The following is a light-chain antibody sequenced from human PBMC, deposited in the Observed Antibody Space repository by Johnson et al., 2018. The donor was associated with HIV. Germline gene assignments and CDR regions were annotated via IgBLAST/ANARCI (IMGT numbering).Light chain of an antibody. Sequence: QSVLTQPPSVSAAPGQKVTISCSGSSSNIENNYVSWYQQLPGTSPKLLIYENKARPSGIPDRFSGSKSATSATLAITGLQTGDEADYYCGTWDSGLGAVYVFGTGTKVTVL. J-gene: IGLJ1*01. V-gene: IGLV1-51*01. CDR1: SSNIENNY. CDR2: ENK. CDR3: GTWDSGLGAVYV.